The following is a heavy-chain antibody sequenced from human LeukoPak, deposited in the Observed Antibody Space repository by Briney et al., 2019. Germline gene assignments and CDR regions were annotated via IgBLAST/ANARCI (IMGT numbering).Heavy chain of an antibody. CDR3: AKDLSSILGAFDI. CDR2: ISGGGGST. CDR1: GFTFSSYA. Sequence: GGSLRLSCAASGFTFSSYAMSWVRQAPGKGLEWVSAISGGGGSTYYADSVKGRFTISRDNSKNTLYLQMNSLRAEDTAVYYCAKDLSSILGAFDIWGQGTMVTVSS. V-gene: IGHV3-23*01. J-gene: IGHJ3*02.